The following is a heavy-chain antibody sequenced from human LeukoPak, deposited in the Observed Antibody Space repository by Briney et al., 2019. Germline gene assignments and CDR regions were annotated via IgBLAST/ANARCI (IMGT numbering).Heavy chain of an antibody. CDR1: GGTFSSYA. CDR3: ARVRHDYYDSSGYLFDY. Sequence: SVKVSCKDSGGTFSSYAISWVRQAPGQGLEWMGRIIPIFGTANYAQKFQGRVTITTDESTSTAYMELSSLRSEDTAVYYCARVRHDYYDSSGYLFDYWGQGTLVTVSS. CDR2: IIPIFGTA. V-gene: IGHV1-69*05. J-gene: IGHJ4*02. D-gene: IGHD3-22*01.